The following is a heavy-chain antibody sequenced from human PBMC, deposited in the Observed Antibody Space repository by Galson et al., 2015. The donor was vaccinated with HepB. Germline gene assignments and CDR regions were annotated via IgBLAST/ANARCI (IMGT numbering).Heavy chain of an antibody. J-gene: IGHJ5*01. CDR2: ISYDGSNK. CDR1: GFTFSSYG. Sequence: SLRLSCAASGFTFSSYGMHWVRQAPGKGLEWVAVISYDGSNKYYADSVKGQFTISRDKSKNTLYLQMNSLRAEDTAVYYCAKDGSGGSSWSDSRGQGTLVTVSS. V-gene: IGHV3-30*18. CDR3: AKDGSGGSSWSDS. D-gene: IGHD6-13*01.